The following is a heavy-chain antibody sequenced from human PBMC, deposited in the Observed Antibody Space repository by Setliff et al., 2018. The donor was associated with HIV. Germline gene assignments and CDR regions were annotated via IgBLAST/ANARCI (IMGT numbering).Heavy chain of an antibody. J-gene: IGHJ6*02. V-gene: IGHV1-69*05. CDR2: IIPIFGTA. Sequence: SVKVSCKASGGTFGSYAISWVRQAPGQGLEWMGGIIPIFGTANYAQKFQGRVTITTDESTSTAYMELSSLRSEDTAVYYCARCRGTRYFDWLPMDVWGQRTTVTVSS. CDR3: ARCRGTRYFDWLPMDV. D-gene: IGHD3-9*01. CDR1: GGTFGSYA.